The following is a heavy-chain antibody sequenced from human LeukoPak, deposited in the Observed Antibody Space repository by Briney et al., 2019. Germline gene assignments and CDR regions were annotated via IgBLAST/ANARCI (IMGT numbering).Heavy chain of an antibody. J-gene: IGHJ6*03. CDR1: GFTFSSYG. Sequence: PGGSLRLSCAASGFTFSSYGMHWVRQAPGKGLEWVAVISYDGSNKYYADSVKGRFTISRDNAQSTVFLQMNSLGVEDTAVYYCAKRAADPHFYYMDVWGEGTTVTVSS. D-gene: IGHD6-13*01. CDR2: ISYDGSNK. V-gene: IGHV3-30*18. CDR3: AKRAADPHFYYMDV.